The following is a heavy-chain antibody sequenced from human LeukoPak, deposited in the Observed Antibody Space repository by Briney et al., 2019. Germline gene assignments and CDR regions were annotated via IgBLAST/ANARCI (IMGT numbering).Heavy chain of an antibody. CDR2: IYASGNT. D-gene: IGHD5-24*01. J-gene: IGHJ3*01. CDR1: GASVSTTAYF. Sequence: SETLSLTCSVSGASVSTTAYFWNWIRQPAGEGLEWIGRIYASGNTHYNPSLKSRVTMPLDTSKNQFSLTMNSVTAADSAVYFCASYREAYDLYPHGLDVWGRGTAVTVSS. CDR3: ASYREAYDLYPHGLDV. V-gene: IGHV4-61*02.